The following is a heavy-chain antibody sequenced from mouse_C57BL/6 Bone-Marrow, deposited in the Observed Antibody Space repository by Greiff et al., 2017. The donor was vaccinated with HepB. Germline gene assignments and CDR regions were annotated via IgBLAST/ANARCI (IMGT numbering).Heavy chain of an antibody. CDR2: IDPSDSET. CDR1: GYTFTSYW. V-gene: IGHV1-52*01. CDR3: ARWGYSKGAWFAY. Sequence: QVQLQQPGSELVRPGSSVKLSCKASGYTFTSYWMHWVKQRPIQGLEWIGNIDPSDSETHYNQKFKDKATLTVDKSSSTAYVQLSSLTSEDSAVYYCARWGYSKGAWFAYGGQGTLVTVSA. J-gene: IGHJ3*01. D-gene: IGHD2-5*01.